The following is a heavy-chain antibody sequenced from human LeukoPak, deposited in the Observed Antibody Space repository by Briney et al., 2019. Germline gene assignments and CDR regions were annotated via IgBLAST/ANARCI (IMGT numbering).Heavy chain of an antibody. CDR3: AKDWEGYYDSSGYFDY. J-gene: IGHJ4*02. Sequence: GGSLRLSCAASGFTFSSYAMSWVRQAPGRGLEWVSAISGSGGSTYYADSVKGRFTISRDNSKNTLYLQMNSLRAEDTAVYYCAKDWEGYYDSSGYFDYWGQGTLVTVSP. CDR2: ISGSGGST. D-gene: IGHD3-22*01. V-gene: IGHV3-23*01. CDR1: GFTFSSYA.